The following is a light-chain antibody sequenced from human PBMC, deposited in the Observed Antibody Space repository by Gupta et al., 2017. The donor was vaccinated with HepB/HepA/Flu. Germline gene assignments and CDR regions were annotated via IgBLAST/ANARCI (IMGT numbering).Light chain of an antibody. CDR2: DAS. CDR3: QQYGTSPNT. V-gene: IGKV3-20*01. Sequence: EIVLTQSPGTLSLSPGARATLSCRASQSVSSTYLAWYQQKPGKAARLLIYDASARATGIPDRFSGSGSGTDFTLTISSLEPEDFAVYFCQQYGTSPNTFGQGTHLEIK. CDR1: QSVSSTY. J-gene: IGKJ2*01.